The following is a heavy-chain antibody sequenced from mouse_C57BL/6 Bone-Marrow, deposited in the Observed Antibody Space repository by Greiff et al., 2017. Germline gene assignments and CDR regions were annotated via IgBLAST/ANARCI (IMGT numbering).Heavy chain of an antibody. D-gene: IGHD1-1*01. CDR3: AGYHYYGSSYGAMDY. V-gene: IGHV14-3*01. CDR1: GFNIKNTY. J-gene: IGHJ4*01. Sequence: EVQLKQSVAELVRPGASVKLSCTASGFNIKNTYMHWVKQRPEQGLEWIGRIDPANGNTKYAPKFQGKATITADTSSNTAYLQLSSLTSEDTAIYYCAGYHYYGSSYGAMDYWGQGTSVTVSS. CDR2: IDPANGNT.